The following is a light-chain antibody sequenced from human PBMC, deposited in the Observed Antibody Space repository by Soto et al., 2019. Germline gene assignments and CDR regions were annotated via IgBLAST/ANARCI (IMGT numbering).Light chain of an antibody. CDR1: QSINNY. CDR2: AAS. Sequence: DIQMTQSPSSLSASVGDRVTITCRASQSINNYLNWYLQKPGKAPKLLIYAASSLQSGVPSRFSGSGSGTDFTLTISXXXXXDFATYYCQQSYSXXXTFGXGTXXXIK. CDR3: QQSYSXXXT. V-gene: IGKV1-39*01. J-gene: IGKJ2*01.